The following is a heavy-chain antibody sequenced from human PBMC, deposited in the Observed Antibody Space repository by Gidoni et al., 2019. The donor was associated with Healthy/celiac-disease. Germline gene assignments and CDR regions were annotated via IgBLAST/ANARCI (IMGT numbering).Heavy chain of an antibody. J-gene: IGHJ6*02. D-gene: IGHD3-3*01. Sequence: EVPLLESGGGLVQPGGSLRLSCAASGFTFSSYAMRWVRQAPGKGPEWVAAISGSGGSTYYADSVEGRFTISRDNAKNTLYLQMNSLRAEETAVYYCAKLGHLWSGYDKVYYYYGMDVWGQGTTVTVSS. CDR2: ISGSGGST. CDR3: AKLGHLWSGYDKVYYYYGMDV. CDR1: GFTFSSYA. V-gene: IGHV3-23*01.